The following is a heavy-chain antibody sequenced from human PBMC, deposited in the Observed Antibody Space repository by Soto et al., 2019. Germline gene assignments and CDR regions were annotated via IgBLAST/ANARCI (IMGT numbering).Heavy chain of an antibody. V-gene: IGHV1-69*06. Sequence: QAQLVQSGTEVRKPGSSVKVSCKASEDSFSSYPVSWVRQAPGQGLEWMGEIVPMFGSLKSAQKFQDRLAISADKSATTVYLELSSLRSEDKAVYYCASIKNGQWYHNDMDFWGQGTTVIVSS. CDR3: ASIKNGQWYHNDMDF. CDR1: EDSFSSYP. CDR2: IVPMFGSL. J-gene: IGHJ6*02. D-gene: IGHD2-2*01.